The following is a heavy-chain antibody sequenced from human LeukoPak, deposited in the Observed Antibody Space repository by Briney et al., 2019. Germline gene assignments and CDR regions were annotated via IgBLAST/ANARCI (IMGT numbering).Heavy chain of an antibody. CDR2: INGDGSST. D-gene: IGHD2-15*01. J-gene: IGHJ2*01. Sequence: PGGSLRLSCAASGLTFNNYWMNWDRQAPGKGLVWVSRINGDGSSTNYADSVKGRFTISRDNAKNSLYLQMNSLRAEDTAVYYCARPSIGYCSGGSCYGLYWYFDLWGRGTLVTVSS. V-gene: IGHV3-74*01. CDR3: ARPSIGYCSGGSCYGLYWYFDL. CDR1: GLTFNNYW.